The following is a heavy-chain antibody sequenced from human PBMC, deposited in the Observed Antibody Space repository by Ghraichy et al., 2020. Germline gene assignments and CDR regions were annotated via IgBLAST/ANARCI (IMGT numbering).Heavy chain of an antibody. Sequence: SETLSLTCTVSGGSISSSSYYWGWIRQPPGKGLEWIGSIYYSGSTYYNPSLKSRVTISVDTSKKQFSLKLSSVTAADTAVYYCARRRDFERNYYGPWHGACFDPWGQGTLVTVSS. J-gene: IGHJ5*02. CDR3: ARRRDFERNYYGPWHGACFDP. D-gene: IGHD3-10*01. CDR1: GGSISSSSYY. V-gene: IGHV4-39*01. CDR2: IYYSGST.